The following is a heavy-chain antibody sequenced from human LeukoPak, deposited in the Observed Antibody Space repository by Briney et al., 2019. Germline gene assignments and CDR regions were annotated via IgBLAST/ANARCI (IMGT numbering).Heavy chain of an antibody. CDR3: ASYDSSGYYHYFDY. D-gene: IGHD3-22*01. CDR1: GFTFRGYA. J-gene: IGHJ4*02. CDR2: ISGSGGST. V-gene: IGHV3-23*01. Sequence: PGGSLRLSCAASGFTFRGYAMSWVRQAPGKGLEWVSAISGSGGSTDYADSVKGRFTISRDNSKNTLYMQMNSLRAEDTAVYYCASYDSSGYYHYFDYWGQGTLVTVSS.